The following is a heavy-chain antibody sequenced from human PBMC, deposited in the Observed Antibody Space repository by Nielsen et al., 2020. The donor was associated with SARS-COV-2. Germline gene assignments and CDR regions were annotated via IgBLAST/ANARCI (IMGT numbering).Heavy chain of an antibody. Sequence: WVRQAPGQGLEWIGWISPHNQNTNFGHKLQDRVTMTADTSTTTAYMELRSLKSDDTAVYYCARAGRRRYYYDSSARRDDAFDIWGQGTMVTVSS. J-gene: IGHJ3*02. D-gene: IGHD3-22*01. CDR3: ARAGRRRYYYDSSARRDDAFDI. V-gene: IGHV1-18*01. CDR2: ISPHNQNT.